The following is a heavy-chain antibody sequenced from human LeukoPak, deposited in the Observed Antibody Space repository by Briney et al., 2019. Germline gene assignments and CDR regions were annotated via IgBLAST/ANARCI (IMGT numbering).Heavy chain of an antibody. CDR1: GFMFSSNW. CDR2: IKEDGTET. J-gene: IGHJ4*02. D-gene: IGHD1-14*01. V-gene: IGHV3-7*03. CDR3: AKEGRSPQTY. Sequence: GGSLRLSCAASGFMFSSNWMSWVRLAPGKGLEWVANIKEDGTETYYVDSVKGRFTISRDNAKNSLYLQMNSLRVEDTAVYYCAKEGRSPQTYRGQGTLVTVSS.